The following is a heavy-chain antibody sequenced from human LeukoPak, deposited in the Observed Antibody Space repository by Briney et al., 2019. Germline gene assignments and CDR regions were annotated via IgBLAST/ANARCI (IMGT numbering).Heavy chain of an antibody. V-gene: IGHV3-48*02. CDR3: ASPSSGQSFDI. D-gene: IGHD6-19*01. CDR2: ITSSSSTI. CDR1: GFTFRNYD. J-gene: IGHJ3*02. Sequence: PGGSLRLSCAASGFTFRNYDMNWVRQAPGKGLEWVSFITSSSSTIYYADSVKGRFTVSRDNAKNSLDLQMNSLRDEDTAVYYCASPSSGQSFDIWGQGTMVTVSS.